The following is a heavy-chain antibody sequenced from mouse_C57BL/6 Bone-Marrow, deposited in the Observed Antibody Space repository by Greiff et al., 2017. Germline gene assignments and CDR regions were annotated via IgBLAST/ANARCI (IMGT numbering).Heavy chain of an antibody. Sequence: EVKLMESGGDLVKPGGSLKLSCAASGFTFSSYGMSWVRQTPDKRLEWVATISSGGSYTYYPDSVKGRFTISRDNAKNTLYLQMSSLKSEDTAMSYCARPPYYYGSSRGYFDVWGTGTTVTVSS. CDR3: ARPPYYYGSSRGYFDV. CDR2: ISSGGSYT. V-gene: IGHV5-6*01. J-gene: IGHJ1*03. D-gene: IGHD1-1*01. CDR1: GFTFSSYG.